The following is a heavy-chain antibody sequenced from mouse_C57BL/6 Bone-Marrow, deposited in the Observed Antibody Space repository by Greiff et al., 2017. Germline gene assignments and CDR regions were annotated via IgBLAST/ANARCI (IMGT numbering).Heavy chain of an antibody. Sequence: QVQLQQSGAELARPGASVKLSCKASGYTFTSYGISWVKQRTGQGLEWIGEIYPRSGNTNYNQKFKGKATLTADKSSRTAYMELRSLTSEDSAVYFCARRRMILGGFAYWGQGTLVTVSA. CDR3: ARRRMILGGFAY. CDR2: IYPRSGNT. D-gene: IGHD4-1*01. CDR1: GYTFTSYG. J-gene: IGHJ3*01. V-gene: IGHV1-81*01.